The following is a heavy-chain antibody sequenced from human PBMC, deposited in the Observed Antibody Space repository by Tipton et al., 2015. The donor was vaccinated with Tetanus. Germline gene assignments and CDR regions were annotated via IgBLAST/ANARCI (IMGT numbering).Heavy chain of an antibody. CDR2: IYYSGST. J-gene: IGHJ4*02. CDR1: GGSISSYY. Sequence: LRLSCTVSGGSISSYYWSWIRRPPGKGLEWIGYIYYSGSTNYNPSLKSRVTISVDTSKNQFSLKLSSVTAADTAVYYCARNSRDGYNSPYFDYWGQGTLVTVSS. V-gene: IGHV4-59*01. D-gene: IGHD5-24*01. CDR3: ARNSRDGYNSPYFDY.